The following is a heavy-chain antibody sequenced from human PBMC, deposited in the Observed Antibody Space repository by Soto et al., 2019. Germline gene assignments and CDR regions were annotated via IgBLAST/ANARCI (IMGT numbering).Heavy chain of an antibody. CDR3: ARGYSSSSYFDY. V-gene: IGHV3-30-3*01. CDR2: ISYDGSNK. J-gene: IGHJ4*02. D-gene: IGHD6-6*01. Sequence: GGSLRLSCAASGFTFSSYAMHWVHQAPGKGLEWVAVISYDGSNKYYADSVKGRFTISRDNSKNTLYLQMNSLRAEDTAVYYCARGYSSSSYFDYWGQGTLVTVSS. CDR1: GFTFSSYA.